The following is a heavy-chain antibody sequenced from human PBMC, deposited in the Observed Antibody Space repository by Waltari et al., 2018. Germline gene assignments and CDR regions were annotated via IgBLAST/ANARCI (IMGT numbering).Heavy chain of an antibody. D-gene: IGHD3-22*01. J-gene: IGHJ3*02. CDR2: IYHRGGT. Sequence: QVQLQESGPGLVKPSETLSLTCAVSGYSISSGYYWGWIRQPPGKGLEWIGSIYHRGGTYYNPSLKSRVTISVDTSKNQFSLKLSSVTAADTAVYYCATLLRRYYDSSGEAFDIWGQGTMVTVSS. CDR3: ATLLRRYYDSSGEAFDI. V-gene: IGHV4-38-2*01. CDR1: GYSISSGYY.